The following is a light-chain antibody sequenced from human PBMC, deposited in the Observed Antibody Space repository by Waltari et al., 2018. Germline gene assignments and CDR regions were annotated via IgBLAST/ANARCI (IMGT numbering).Light chain of an antibody. Sequence: QSVLTQPPSASGTPGQRVTISCFGSSPNIGSNYVYWYQQLPGTSPKLLFYRSNQRPSGVPDRVSGAKSGTSASLAISGLRSEDEADYHCAAWDDSLSGVVFGGGTKLTVL. V-gene: IGLV1-47*01. J-gene: IGLJ2*01. CDR1: SPNIGSNY. CDR2: RSN. CDR3: AAWDDSLSGVV.